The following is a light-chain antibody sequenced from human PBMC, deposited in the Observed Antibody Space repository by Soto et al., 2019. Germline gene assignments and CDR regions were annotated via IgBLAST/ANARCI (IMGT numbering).Light chain of an antibody. Sequence: QSVLTQPPSASGTPGQRVSISCSGSSSNIGSNTVKWYQQLPGTAPKVLIYRNNQRPSGVPDRFSGSKSGTSASLAISGLQSEDEAYYYCAAWDDSLNGPIFGTGTKLTVL. J-gene: IGLJ1*01. CDR2: RNN. V-gene: IGLV1-44*01. CDR1: SSNIGSNT. CDR3: AAWDDSLNGPI.